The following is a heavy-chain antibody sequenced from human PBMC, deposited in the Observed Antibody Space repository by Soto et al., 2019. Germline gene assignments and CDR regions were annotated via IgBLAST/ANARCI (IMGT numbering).Heavy chain of an antibody. J-gene: IGHJ4*02. Sequence: SVKVSCKASGGTFSSYAISWVRQAPGQGLEWMGGIIPIFGTANYAQKFQGRVTITADESTSTAYMELSSLRSEDTAVYYCARGVSYYYDSSGRGYYFDYWGQGTLVTVS. CDR2: IIPIFGTA. CDR3: ARGVSYYYDSSGRGYYFDY. CDR1: GGTFSSYA. D-gene: IGHD3-22*01. V-gene: IGHV1-69*13.